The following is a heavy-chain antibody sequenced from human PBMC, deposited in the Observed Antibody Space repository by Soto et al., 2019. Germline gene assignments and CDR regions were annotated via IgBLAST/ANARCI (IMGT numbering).Heavy chain of an antibody. CDR3: ARDRGYCSGGSCYINPYFDY. V-gene: IGHV3-33*01. J-gene: IGHJ4*02. D-gene: IGHD2-15*01. CDR2: IWYDGSNK. Sequence: QVQLVESGGGVVQPGRSLRLSCAASGFTFSSYGMHWVRQAPGKGLEWVAVIWYDGSNKYYADSVKGRFTISRDNSKNTLYLQMNRLRAEDTAVYYCARDRGYCSGGSCYINPYFDYWGQGTLVTVSS. CDR1: GFTFSSYG.